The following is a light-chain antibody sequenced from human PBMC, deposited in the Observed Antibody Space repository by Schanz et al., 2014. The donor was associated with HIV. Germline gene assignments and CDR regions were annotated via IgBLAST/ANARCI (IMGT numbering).Light chain of an antibody. CDR2: SNN. V-gene: IGLV1-44*01. Sequence: QSVLTQPPSASGNPGQRVTISCSGSSSNIGSNTVNWYQQLPGTAPRLLIYSNNQRPSGVPDRFSGSKSGTSASLAISGLQSEDESDFFCATWDDSLEGWVFGGGTKLTVL. J-gene: IGLJ3*02. CDR1: SSNIGSNT. CDR3: ATWDDSLEGWV.